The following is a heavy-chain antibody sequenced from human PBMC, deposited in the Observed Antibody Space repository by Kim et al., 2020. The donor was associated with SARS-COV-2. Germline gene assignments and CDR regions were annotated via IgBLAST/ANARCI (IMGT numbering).Heavy chain of an antibody. Sequence: GGSLRLSCAASGFTFDDYGMSWVRQAPGKGLEWVSGINWNGGSTGYADSVKGRFTISRDNAKNSLYLQMNSLRAEDTALYHCARPARYGDYVSWYFDLWGRGTLVPVSS. V-gene: IGHV3-20*01. CDR2: INWNGGST. CDR1: GFTFDDYG. D-gene: IGHD4-17*01. J-gene: IGHJ2*01. CDR3: ARPARYGDYVSWYFDL.